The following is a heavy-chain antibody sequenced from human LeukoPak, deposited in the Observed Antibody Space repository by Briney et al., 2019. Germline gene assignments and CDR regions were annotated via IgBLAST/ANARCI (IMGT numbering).Heavy chain of an antibody. D-gene: IGHD5-24*01. Sequence: GESLKISCKASGNNYWIAWVRQMPGKGLEWLGIIYFGDSDTRYSPSFQGRLTISVDKSISTAYLQLSSLKASDTAIYFCGRHSHGLDYWGQGTLVTVSS. J-gene: IGHJ4*02. CDR2: IYFGDSDT. CDR1: GNNYW. V-gene: IGHV5-51*01. CDR3: GRHSHGLDY.